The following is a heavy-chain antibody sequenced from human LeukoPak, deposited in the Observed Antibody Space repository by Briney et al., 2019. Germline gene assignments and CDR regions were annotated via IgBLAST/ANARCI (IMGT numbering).Heavy chain of an antibody. CDR3: ARPRGCGSSRCNNFDY. CDR2: MNEYGSEI. CDR1: GFTFSGFS. J-gene: IGHJ4*02. Sequence: GGSLRLSCAVSGFTFSGFSMSWVRQAPGKGLEWVAKMNEYGSEIFYVDSVKGRFTISRDNAKNSLYLQMNRLRAEDTAVYYCARPRGCGSSRCNNFDYWGQGTLVTVSS. D-gene: IGHD2-2*01. V-gene: IGHV3-7*01.